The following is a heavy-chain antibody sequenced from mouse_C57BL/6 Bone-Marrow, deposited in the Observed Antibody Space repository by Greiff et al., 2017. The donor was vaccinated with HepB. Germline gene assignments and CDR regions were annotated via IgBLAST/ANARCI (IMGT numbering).Heavy chain of an antibody. J-gene: IGHJ1*03. CDR1: GYTFTSYW. CDR2: IYPGNSDT. D-gene: IGHD2-1*01. Sequence: EVQLQQSGTVLARPGASVKMSCKTSGYTFTSYWMHWVKQRPGQGLEWIGAIYPGNSDTSYNQKFKGKAKLTAVTSASTAYMELSSLTNEDSAVYYCTRRGFYYGNPEWYFDVWGTGTTVTVSS. CDR3: TRRGFYYGNPEWYFDV. V-gene: IGHV1-5*01.